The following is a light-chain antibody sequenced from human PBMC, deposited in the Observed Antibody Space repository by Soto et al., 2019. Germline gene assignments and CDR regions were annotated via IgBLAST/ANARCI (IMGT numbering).Light chain of an antibody. Sequence: EIVLTQSPGNLSVSPGERATLSCRASQSIATTLAWYQHKPGQAPRVLIYGASTRATDVPPRFSGSGSGTDFTLTISSLQSEDFAVYYCQQYNNWPYSFGQGTKLEIK. V-gene: IGKV3-15*01. CDR1: QSIATT. CDR2: GAS. CDR3: QQYNNWPYS. J-gene: IGKJ2*01.